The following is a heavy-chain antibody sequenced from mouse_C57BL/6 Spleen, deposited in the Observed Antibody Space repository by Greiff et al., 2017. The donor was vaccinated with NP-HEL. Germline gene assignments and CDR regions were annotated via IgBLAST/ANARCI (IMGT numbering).Heavy chain of an antibody. CDR1: GFTFSDYY. J-gene: IGHJ1*03. Sequence: EVHLVESEGGLVQPGSSMKLSCTASGFTFSDYYMAWVRQVPEKGLEWVANINYDGSSTYYLDSLKSRFIISRDNAKNILYLQMSSLKSEDTATYYCAREGDGSSGDWYFDVWGTGTTVTVSS. CDR2: INYDGSST. D-gene: IGHD1-1*01. CDR3: AREGDGSSGDWYFDV. V-gene: IGHV5-16*01.